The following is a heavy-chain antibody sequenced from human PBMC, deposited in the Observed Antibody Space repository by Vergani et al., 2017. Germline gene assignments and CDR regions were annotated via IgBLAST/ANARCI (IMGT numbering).Heavy chain of an antibody. CDR2: IDPSDSYT. D-gene: IGHD6-13*01. Sequence: EVQLVQSGAEVKKPGESLRISCKGSGYSFTSYWISWVRQMPGKGLEWMGRIDPSDSYTNYSPSFQGHVTISADKSISTAYLQWSSLKASDTAMYYCARHEXDSSSWSTYYYYYYGMDVWGQGTTVTVSS. J-gene: IGHJ6*02. CDR1: GYSFTSYW. V-gene: IGHV5-10-1*01. CDR3: ARHEXDSSSWSTYYYYYYGMDV.